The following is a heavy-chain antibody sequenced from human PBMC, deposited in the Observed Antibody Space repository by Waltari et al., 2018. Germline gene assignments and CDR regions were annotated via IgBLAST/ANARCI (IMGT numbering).Heavy chain of an antibody. CDR1: GGSISTYY. CDR2: IYNIGRT. V-gene: IGHV4-59*01. D-gene: IGHD6-13*01. Sequence: ELVKPSETLSLTCNVSGGSISTYYWSWIRQPPGKGLEWIGYIYNIGRTNYNPSLRSRVTMSIDTSKNQFSLRLTSVTAADTAVYYCARQQQLLWFDPWGQGTLVTVSS. J-gene: IGHJ5*02. CDR3: ARQQQLLWFDP.